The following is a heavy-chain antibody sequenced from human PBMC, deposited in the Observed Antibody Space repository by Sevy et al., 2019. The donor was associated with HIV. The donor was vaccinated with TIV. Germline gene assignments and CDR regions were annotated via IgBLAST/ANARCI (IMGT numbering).Heavy chain of an antibody. CDR1: GFTFSSYA. D-gene: IGHD2-21*02. V-gene: IGHV3-30-3*01. Sequence: GGSLRLSCAASGFTFSSYAMHWVRQAPGKELEWVAIIAYDGSNKYYADSVKGRFTISRDNSKNTLYLQMNSLRAEDTAVYYCARVYCGGDCYFAFDYWGQGTLVTVSS. J-gene: IGHJ4*02. CDR2: IAYDGSNK. CDR3: ARVYCGGDCYFAFDY.